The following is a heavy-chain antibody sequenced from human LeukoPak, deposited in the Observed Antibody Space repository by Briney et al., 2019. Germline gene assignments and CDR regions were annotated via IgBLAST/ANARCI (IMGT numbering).Heavy chain of an antibody. V-gene: IGHV1-8*01. D-gene: IGHD3-22*01. CDR2: MNPNSGNT. Sequence: GASVKVSCKASGYTFTSYDINWVRQATGQGLEWMGWMNPNSGNTGYAQKFQGRVTMTRNTSISTAYVELSSLRSEDTAVYYCARVTGYYDSSGYVNWFDPWGQGTLVTVSS. CDR3: ARVTGYYDSSGYVNWFDP. CDR1: GYTFTSYD. J-gene: IGHJ5*02.